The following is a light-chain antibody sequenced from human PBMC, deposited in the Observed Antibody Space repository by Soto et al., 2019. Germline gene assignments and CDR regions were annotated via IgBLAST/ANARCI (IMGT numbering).Light chain of an antibody. Sequence: GMTQSPATMSVSPGERATLSCRASQSMGSNVAWYQQKPGQAPRLLIYGASTRAAGIPARFSGSGSGTEFTLTITSLQSEDFAVYYCQQFHNWPRTFGQGTKVDI. CDR1: QSMGSN. CDR3: QQFHNWPRT. CDR2: GAS. V-gene: IGKV3-15*01. J-gene: IGKJ1*01.